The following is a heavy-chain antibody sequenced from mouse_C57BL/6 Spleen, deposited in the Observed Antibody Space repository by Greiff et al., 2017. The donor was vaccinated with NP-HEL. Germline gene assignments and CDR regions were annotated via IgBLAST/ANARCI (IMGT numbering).Heavy chain of an antibody. Sequence: EVKLVESGGGLVQPGGSLKLSCAASGFTFSDYGMAWVRQAPRKGPEWVAFISNFAYSIYYADTVTGRFTISRENAKNTLYLEMSSLRSEDTAMYYCARHGGRGYFDYWGQGTTLTVSS. CDR1: GFTFSDYG. CDR2: ISNFAYSI. J-gene: IGHJ2*01. V-gene: IGHV5-15*01. CDR3: ARHGGRGYFDY. D-gene: IGHD3-3*01.